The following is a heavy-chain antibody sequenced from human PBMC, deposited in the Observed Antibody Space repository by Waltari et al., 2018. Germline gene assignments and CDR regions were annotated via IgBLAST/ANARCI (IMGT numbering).Heavy chain of an antibody. CDR3: ARSGIAAAGTRYYYGMDV. CDR1: GGSFSGYY. CDR2: INHSGST. V-gene: IGHV4-34*01. Sequence: QVQLQQWGAGLLKPSETLSLTCAVYGGSFSGYYWSWIRQPPGKGLEWIGEINHSGSTNSNPSLKSRVTISVDTSKNQFSLKLSSVTAADTAVYYCARSGIAAAGTRYYYGMDVWGQGTTVTVSS. J-gene: IGHJ6*02. D-gene: IGHD6-13*01.